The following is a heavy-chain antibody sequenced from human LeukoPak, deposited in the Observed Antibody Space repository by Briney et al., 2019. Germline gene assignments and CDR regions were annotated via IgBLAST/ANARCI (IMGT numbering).Heavy chain of an antibody. D-gene: IGHD3-22*01. CDR2: IYGSGST. CDR3: ASRTYYDRSGPNWYFDL. CDR1: GLTVSSNY. V-gene: IGHV3-66*01. J-gene: IGHJ2*01. Sequence: GGSLRLSCAASGLTVSSNYLSWVRQAPGRGLDWVSVIYGSGSTDYADSVKGRFIMSRDTSKDTVYLQMNSLRAEDTAVYYYASRTYYDRSGPNWYFDLWGRGTLVTVSS.